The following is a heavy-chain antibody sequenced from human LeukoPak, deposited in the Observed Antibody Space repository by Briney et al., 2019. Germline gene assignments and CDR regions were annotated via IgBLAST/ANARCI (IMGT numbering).Heavy chain of an antibody. CDR2: IYYSGST. V-gene: IGHV4-59*01. CDR3: GRVSGGSYYGFDY. D-gene: IGHD1-26*01. Sequence: SETLSLTCTVSGGSISSYYWSWIRQSPGKGPEWIGYIYYSGSTNYNPSLKSRVTISVDTSRNQFSLKLSSVTAADTAVYYCGRVSGGSYYGFDYWGQGTLVTVSS. J-gene: IGHJ4*02. CDR1: GGSISSYY.